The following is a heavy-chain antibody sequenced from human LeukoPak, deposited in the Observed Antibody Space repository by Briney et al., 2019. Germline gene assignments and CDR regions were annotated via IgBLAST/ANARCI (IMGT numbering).Heavy chain of an antibody. Sequence: PSETLSLTCTVSGGSISSYYWSWIRQPPGKGLEWIGYIYYSGSTNYNPSLKSRVTIALDTSKNQVSLYLTSVTAADTAMYFCARSFSEKYYFESWGQGTLVTVSS. V-gene: IGHV4-59*08. CDR2: IYYSGST. CDR3: ARSFSEKYYFES. D-gene: IGHD1-26*01. J-gene: IGHJ4*02. CDR1: GGSISSYY.